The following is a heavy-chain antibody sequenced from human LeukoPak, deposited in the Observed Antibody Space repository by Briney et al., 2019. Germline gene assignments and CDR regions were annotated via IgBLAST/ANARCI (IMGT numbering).Heavy chain of an antibody. CDR2: ISYDGSNK. D-gene: IGHD1-26*01. CDR1: GFTFSSYG. J-gene: IGHJ4*02. V-gene: IGHV3-30*18. CDR3: AKDRGGRGSYEGDY. Sequence: GRSLRLSCAASGFTFSSYGMHWVRQAPGKGLEWVAIISYDGSNKYYADSVKGRFTISRDNSKNTLYLQMNSLRAEDTAVYYCAKDRGGRGSYEGDYWGQGTLVTVSS.